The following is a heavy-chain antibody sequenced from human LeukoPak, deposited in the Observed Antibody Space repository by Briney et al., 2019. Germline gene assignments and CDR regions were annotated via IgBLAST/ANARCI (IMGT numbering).Heavy chain of an antibody. J-gene: IGHJ4*02. CDR2: LRCSGASK. D-gene: IGHD5-12*01. CDR3: AKAVSVATISTHFDC. V-gene: IGHV3-23*01. Sequence: GRSLRLSCAASGFTFSHYAMRWVRQAPGKGLEWVSTLRCSGASKFYVDSVKGRFTISRDNSENTLYLQMNSLRAEDTAVYYCAKAVSVATISTHFDCWGQGTLVTVSS. CDR1: GFTFSHYA.